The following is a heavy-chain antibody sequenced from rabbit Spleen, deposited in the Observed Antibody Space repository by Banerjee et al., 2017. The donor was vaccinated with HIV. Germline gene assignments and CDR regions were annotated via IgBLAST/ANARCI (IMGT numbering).Heavy chain of an antibody. V-gene: IGHV1S45*01. J-gene: IGHJ4*01. Sequence: QEQLVESGGGLVTLGGSLKLSCKASGIDFSSYGISWVRQAPGKGLEWIACIYVGSSDDTYYASWAKGRFTISKTSSTTVTLQMTSLTAADTATYFCVRLFSLWGPGTLVTVS. CDR2: IYVGSSDDT. CDR3: VRLFSL. CDR1: GIDFSSYG.